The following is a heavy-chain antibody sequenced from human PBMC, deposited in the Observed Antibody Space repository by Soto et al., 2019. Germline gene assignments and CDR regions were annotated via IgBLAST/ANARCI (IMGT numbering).Heavy chain of an antibody. CDR3: AKKYGDYVNYYYYMDV. D-gene: IGHD4-17*01. J-gene: IGHJ6*03. Sequence: GGSLRLSCAASGFTFSSYAMSWVRQAPGKGLEWVSAISGSGGSTYYADSVKGQFTISRDNSKNTLYLQMNSLRAEDTAVYYCAKKYGDYVNYYYYMDVWGKGTTVTVSS. V-gene: IGHV3-23*01. CDR1: GFTFSSYA. CDR2: ISGSGGST.